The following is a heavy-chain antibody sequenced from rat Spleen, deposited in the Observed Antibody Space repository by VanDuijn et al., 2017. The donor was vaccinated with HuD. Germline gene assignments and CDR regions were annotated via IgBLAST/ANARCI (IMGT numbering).Heavy chain of an antibody. CDR1: GFTFSDYG. CDR3: ARRHYGYTDYFDY. Sequence: EVQLVESGGGLVQPGRSLKLSCAASGFTFSDYGVAWVRQALTKGLEWVATISYGDSSGHSSTYYRDSVKGRFTISRDNAKSTLYLQMNSQKSEDTATYYCARRHYGYTDYFDYWGQGVMVTVSS. J-gene: IGHJ2*01. D-gene: IGHD1-6*01. CDR2: ISYGDSSGHSST. V-gene: IGHV5-29*01.